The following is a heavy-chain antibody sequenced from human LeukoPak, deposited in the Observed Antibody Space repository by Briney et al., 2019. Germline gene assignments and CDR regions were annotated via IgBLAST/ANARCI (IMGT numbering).Heavy chain of an antibody. CDR1: AYSFTIYT. V-gene: IGHV1-3*01. CDR2: INAGNGNR. J-gene: IGHJ3*02. D-gene: IGHD6-13*01. CDR3: ARTTRSWYEDNDAFDI. Sequence: GASVKVSCKASAYSFTIYTIHWVRQAPGQRLEWMGWINAGNGNRRYSQNFQGRITITRDTSATTAYMKLSSLRPEDTAVYYCARTTRSWYEDNDAFDIWGQGTTVTVSS.